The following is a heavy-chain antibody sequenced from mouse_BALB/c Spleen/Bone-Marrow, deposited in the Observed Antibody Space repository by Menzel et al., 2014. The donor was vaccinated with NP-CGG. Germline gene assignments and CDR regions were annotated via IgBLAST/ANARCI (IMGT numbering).Heavy chain of an antibody. CDR2: INPYNGGT. V-gene: IGHV1-18*01. D-gene: IGHD1-1*01. CDR3: AGDYYGFSYGFAY. CDR1: GYSFTGYT. J-gene: IGHJ3*01. Sequence: EVQLQQSGPELVKPGASMKISCKASGYSFTGYTMNWVKQSHGKNLEWTGLINPYNGGTNYNQKFKGKATLTVDKSSSTAFMELLSLTSEDISVYFCAGDYYGFSYGFAYWGQGTLGTVSA.